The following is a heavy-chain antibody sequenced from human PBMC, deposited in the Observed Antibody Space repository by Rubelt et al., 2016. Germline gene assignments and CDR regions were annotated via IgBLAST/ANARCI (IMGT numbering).Heavy chain of an antibody. J-gene: IGHJ4*02. CDR2: IYHSGST. CDR3: ASYSSSSRYFDY. D-gene: IGHD6-6*01. Sequence: PPGKGLEWIGEIYHSGSTNYNPSLKSRVTISVDKSKNQFSLKLSSVTAADTAVYYCASYSSSSRYFDYWGQGTLVTVSS. V-gene: IGHV4-4*02.